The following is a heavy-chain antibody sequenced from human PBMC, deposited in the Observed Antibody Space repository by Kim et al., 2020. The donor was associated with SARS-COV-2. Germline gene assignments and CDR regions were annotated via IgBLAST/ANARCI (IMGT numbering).Heavy chain of an antibody. J-gene: IGHJ4*02. CDR2: INHSGST. Sequence: SETLSLTCAVYGGSFSGYYWSWIRRPPGKGLEWIGEINHSGSTNYNPSLKSRVTISVDTSKNQFSLKLSSVTAADTAVYYCARVVGPFTPPRWYSVPSFFDCWGQGTLVTSPQ. D-gene: IGHD6-13*01. CDR3: ARVVGPFTPPRWYSVPSFFDC. V-gene: IGHV4-34*01. CDR1: GGSFSGYY.